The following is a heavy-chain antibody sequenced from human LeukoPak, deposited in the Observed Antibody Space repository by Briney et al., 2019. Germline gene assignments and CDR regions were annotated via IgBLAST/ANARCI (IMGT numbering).Heavy chain of an antibody. V-gene: IGHV1-69*04. CDR3: ARVSSSWSFDY. CDR1: GGTFSSYA. Sequence: GASVKVSCKASGGTFSSYAISWVRQAPGQGLEWMGRIIPILGIANYAQKFQGRVTITADKSTSTAYMELSSLRSEDTAVYYCARVSSSWSFDYWGQGTLVTVSS. J-gene: IGHJ4*02. D-gene: IGHD6-13*01. CDR2: IIPILGIA.